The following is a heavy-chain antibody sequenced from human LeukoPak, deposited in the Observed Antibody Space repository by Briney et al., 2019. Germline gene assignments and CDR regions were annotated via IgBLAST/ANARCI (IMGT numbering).Heavy chain of an antibody. V-gene: IGHV4-30-4*08. J-gene: IGHJ4*02. Sequence: SETLSLTCTVSGGSISSSSYYWGWIRQPPGKGLEWIGYIYYSGTTYYNPSLKSRVTISVDTSRDQFSLKLSSVTAADTAVYYCARCYYGSGPNYFDYWGQGTLVTVSS. CDR2: IYYSGTT. CDR3: ARCYYGSGPNYFDY. CDR1: GGSISSSSYY. D-gene: IGHD3-10*01.